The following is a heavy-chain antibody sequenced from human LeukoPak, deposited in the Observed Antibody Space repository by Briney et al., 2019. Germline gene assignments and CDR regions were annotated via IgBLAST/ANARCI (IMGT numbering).Heavy chain of an antibody. Sequence: SVKVSCKASGGTFSSYAISWVRQAPGQGLEWMGGIIPIFGTANYAQKFQGRVTITADESTSTAYMELSSPRSEDTAVYYCARSTVGAVARFDYWGQGTLVTVSS. D-gene: IGHD6-19*01. CDR1: GGTFSSYA. CDR3: ARSTVGAVARFDY. J-gene: IGHJ4*02. V-gene: IGHV1-69*13. CDR2: IIPIFGTA.